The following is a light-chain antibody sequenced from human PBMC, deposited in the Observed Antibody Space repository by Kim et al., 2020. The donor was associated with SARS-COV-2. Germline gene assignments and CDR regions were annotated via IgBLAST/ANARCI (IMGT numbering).Light chain of an antibody. V-gene: IGKV3-20*01. Sequence: SAGERATLSCRASQSVISNKLAWYQQKPGQAPRLLVYDASSRATGIPDRFSGSGSGTDFTLTIIRLGAEDFAVYYCQQFGSSPLYSFGQGTKRE. J-gene: IGKJ2*03. CDR3: QQFGSSPLYS. CDR1: QSVISNK. CDR2: DAS.